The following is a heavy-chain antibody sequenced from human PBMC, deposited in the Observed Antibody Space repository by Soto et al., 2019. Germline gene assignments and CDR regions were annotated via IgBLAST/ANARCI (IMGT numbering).Heavy chain of an antibody. D-gene: IGHD1-26*01. CDR3: ARSTGIVGATCWFDP. CDR1: GCPLRRYY. J-gene: IGHJ5*02. V-gene: IGHV4-59*01. CDR2: IYYSGYT. Sequence: SEILVLTFPCPGCPLRRYYWLLIRQPPGKGLEWIGYIYYSGYTKYNPSLTSRVTIAVDTSKNPFYLKLSSVTAADTAVYSCARSTGIVGATCWFDPWGQGTLVTVSS.